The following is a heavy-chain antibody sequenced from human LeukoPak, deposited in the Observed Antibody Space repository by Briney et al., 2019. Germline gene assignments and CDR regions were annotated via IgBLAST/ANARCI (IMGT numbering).Heavy chain of an antibody. Sequence: GGSLRLSCAASGFPFDDYGMSWVRQAPGKGLEWVSGISWNGGSTGYADSVKGRFTISRDNAKNSLYLQMNSLRAEDTALFYCARDAVLRNIAAAGYFDNWGQGTLVTVSS. CDR1: GFPFDDYG. V-gene: IGHV3-20*04. D-gene: IGHD6-13*01. J-gene: IGHJ4*02. CDR2: ISWNGGST. CDR3: ARDAVLRNIAAAGYFDN.